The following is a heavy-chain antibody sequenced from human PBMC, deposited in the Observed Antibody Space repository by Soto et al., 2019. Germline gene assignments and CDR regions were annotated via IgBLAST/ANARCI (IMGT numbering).Heavy chain of an antibody. V-gene: IGHV3-33*01. J-gene: IGHJ6*02. CDR2: IWYDGSNK. CDR3: ARGKLRFLEWLSYYYGMDV. D-gene: IGHD3-3*01. Sequence: GGSLRLSCAASGFTFSSYGMHWVRQAPGKGLEWVAVIWYDGSNKYYADSVKGRFTISRDNSKNTLYLQMNSLRAEDTAVYYCARGKLRFLEWLSYYYGMDVWGQGTTVTVSS. CDR1: GFTFSSYG.